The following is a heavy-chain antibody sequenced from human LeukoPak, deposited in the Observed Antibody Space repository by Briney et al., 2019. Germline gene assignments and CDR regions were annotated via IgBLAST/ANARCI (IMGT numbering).Heavy chain of an antibody. CDR3: ARGRYNWNDVGYYFDY. CDR2: INHSGST. D-gene: IGHD1-1*01. J-gene: IGHJ4*02. V-gene: IGHV4-34*01. Sequence: SETLSLTCAVYGGSFSGYYWSWIRQPPGKGLEWIGEINHSGSTNYNPSLKSRVTISVDTSKNQFSLKLSPVTAADTAAYYCARGRYNWNDVGYYFDYWGQGTLVTVSS. CDR1: GGSFSGYY.